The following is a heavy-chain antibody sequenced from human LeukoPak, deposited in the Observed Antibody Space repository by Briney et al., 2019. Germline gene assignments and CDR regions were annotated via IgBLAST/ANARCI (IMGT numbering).Heavy chain of an antibody. D-gene: IGHD4-17*01. J-gene: IGHJ5*02. CDR2: VYTSGTT. Sequence: PSETLSLTCTVSGGSITSGSYYWSWIRQPAGKGLEWLGRVYTSGTTYYNPSLKSRVTISIDTSKNQFSLNLTSVTAADTAVYFCARYTVTTYNWFDPWGQGTLVTVSS. CDR1: GGSITSGSYY. V-gene: IGHV4-61*02. CDR3: ARYTVTTYNWFDP.